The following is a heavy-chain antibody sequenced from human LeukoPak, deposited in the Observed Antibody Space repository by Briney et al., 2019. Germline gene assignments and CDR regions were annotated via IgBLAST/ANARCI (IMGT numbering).Heavy chain of an antibody. CDR3: ARRRIAAADTYYFDY. CDR1: GFTFSSYW. D-gene: IGHD6-13*01. V-gene: IGHV3-7*01. Sequence: GGSLRLFCAASGFTFSSYWMSWVRQAPGKGLEWVANIKQDGSEKYYVDSVKGRFTISRDNAKNSLYLQMNSLRAEDTAVYYCARRRIAAADTYYFDYWGQGTLVTVSS. CDR2: IKQDGSEK. J-gene: IGHJ4*02.